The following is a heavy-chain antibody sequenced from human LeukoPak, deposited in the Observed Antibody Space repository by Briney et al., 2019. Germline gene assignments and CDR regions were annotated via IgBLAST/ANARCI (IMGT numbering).Heavy chain of an antibody. J-gene: IGHJ4*02. CDR3: ARDPRRDVYYSRFDY. V-gene: IGHV3-30-3*01. CDR1: GFSFSSYA. D-gene: IGHD5-24*01. CDR2: ISFDGSNK. Sequence: GGSLRLSCAASGFSFSSYAMHWVRQPPGKGLEWAAVISFDGSNKYYTNSVKGRFTISRDNSKNTLYLQMNSLRVEDTALYYCARDPRRDVYYSRFDYWGQGTQVSVSS.